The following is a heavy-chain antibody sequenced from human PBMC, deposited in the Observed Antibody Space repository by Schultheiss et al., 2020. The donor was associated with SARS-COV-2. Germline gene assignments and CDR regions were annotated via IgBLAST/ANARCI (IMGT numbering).Heavy chain of an antibody. CDR2: ISGSGGST. J-gene: IGHJ6*03. CDR1: GFTFDDYA. D-gene: IGHD1-7*01. V-gene: IGHV3-20*04. Sequence: GGSLRLSCAASGFTFDDYAMHWVRQAPGKGLEWVSAISGSGGSTYYADSVKGRFTISRDNAKNSLYLQMNSLRAEDTAVYYCARVPAGTTRGYYYYYYMDVWGKGTTVTVSS. CDR3: ARVPAGTTRGYYYYYYMDV.